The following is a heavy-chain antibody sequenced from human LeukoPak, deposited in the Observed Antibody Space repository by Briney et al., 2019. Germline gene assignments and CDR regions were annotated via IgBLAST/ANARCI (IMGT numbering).Heavy chain of an antibody. D-gene: IGHD6-13*01. J-gene: IGHJ5*02. CDR1: GGSFSGYY. V-gene: IGHV4-34*01. CDR2: INHSGST. CDR3: AREKDVAAAGTSNWFDP. Sequence: MPSETLSLTCAVYGGSFSGYYWSWIRQPPGKGLEWIGEINHSGSTNYNPSLKSRVTISVDTSKNQFSLKLSSVTAADTAVYYCAREKDVAAAGTSNWFDPWGQGTLVTVS.